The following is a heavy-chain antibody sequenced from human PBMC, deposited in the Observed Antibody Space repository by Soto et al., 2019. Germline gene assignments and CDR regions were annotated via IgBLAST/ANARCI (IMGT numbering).Heavy chain of an antibody. CDR3: ARAEGSGGTQEYYYGMDV. CDR2: IIPIFGTP. V-gene: IGHV1-69*06. Sequence: QVQLVQSGAEVKKPGSSVKVSCKASGGTFSSYAISWVRQAPGQGLEWMGGIIPIFGTPNYAQKFQGRVTLTADKSTSTAYMELSSLRSEDTAVYYCARAEGSGGTQEYYYGMDVWGQGTTVTVSS. J-gene: IGHJ6*02. CDR1: GGTFSSYA. D-gene: IGHD3-10*01.